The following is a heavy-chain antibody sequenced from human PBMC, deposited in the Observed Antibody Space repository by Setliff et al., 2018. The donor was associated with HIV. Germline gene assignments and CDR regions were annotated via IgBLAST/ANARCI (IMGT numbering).Heavy chain of an antibody. D-gene: IGHD2-8*01. CDR3: ASKLYCTNGVCLDAFDI. V-gene: IGHV1-2*06. J-gene: IGHJ3*02. CDR2: IIPNSGGT. Sequence: GASVKVSCKASGYTFTAYYIHWVRQAPGQGLEWMGRIIPNSGGTNYAQKFQGRVTMTRDTSISTAYMELSRLTSDDAAAYYCASKLYCTNGVCLDAFDIWGQGTMVTVSS. CDR1: GYTFTAYY.